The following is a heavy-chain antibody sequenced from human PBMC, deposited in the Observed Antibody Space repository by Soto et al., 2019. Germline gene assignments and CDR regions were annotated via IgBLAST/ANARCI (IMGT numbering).Heavy chain of an antibody. J-gene: IGHJ4*02. V-gene: IGHV1-18*01. Sequence: ASVKVSCKASSDTFTSYSISWVRQAPGQGLEWMGWTSSYNGYTKYGQKFQGRVTMTRDTSTSTAYMELRSLRPKDTAVYYCARVPGMTTVSTFDCWGQGTLFTVSS. CDR1: SDTFTSYS. CDR3: ARVPGMTTVSTFDC. CDR2: TSSYNGYT. D-gene: IGHD4-17*01.